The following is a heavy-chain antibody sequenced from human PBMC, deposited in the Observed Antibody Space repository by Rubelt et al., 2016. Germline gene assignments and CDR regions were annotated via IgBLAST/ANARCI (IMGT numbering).Heavy chain of an antibody. CDR2: IYGNDDK. CDR1: GFSLSTSGVA. J-gene: IGHJ4*02. Sequence: QITLKESGPTLVKPTQTLTLTCTFSGFSLSTSGVAVGWIRQPPGKALEWLALIYGNDDKLYSPSLKSRLTITKDTSKNQVVSTMTNRDSVDTATYYCAHRERSTYDYWGQGTLVTVSS. CDR3: AHRERSTYDY. V-gene: IGHV2-5*01. D-gene: IGHD1-1*01.